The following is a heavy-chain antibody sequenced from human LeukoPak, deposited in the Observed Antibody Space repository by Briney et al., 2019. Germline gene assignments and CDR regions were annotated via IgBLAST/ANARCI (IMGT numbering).Heavy chain of an antibody. CDR2: IKRDGSEK. CDR1: GFTLSNYW. V-gene: IGHV3-7*01. CDR3: ARDVYYYDSSGHDF. J-gene: IGHJ4*02. D-gene: IGHD3-22*01. Sequence: GGSLRLSCAASGFTLSNYWMNWVRQAPGKGLEWVANIKRDGSEKYYVDSVRGRFTISRDNVKNSLYLQLSSLKAEDTGIYYCARDVYYYDSSGHDFWGQGTLVTVSS.